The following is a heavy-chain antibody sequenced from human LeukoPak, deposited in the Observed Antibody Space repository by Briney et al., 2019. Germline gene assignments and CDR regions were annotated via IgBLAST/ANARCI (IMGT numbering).Heavy chain of an antibody. CDR2: ININNGET. J-gene: IGHJ4*02. D-gene: IGHD6-13*01. CDR1: GYTFASHG. Sequence: GASVKVSCKASGYTFASHGITWVRQAPGQGHEWMGWININNGETNYAQNVRARVTMTTDTSTNTAYMELWSLRSDDTAIYYCARTIAAPFTHYFDYWGQGTLVTVAS. V-gene: IGHV1-18*01. CDR3: ARTIAAPFTHYFDY.